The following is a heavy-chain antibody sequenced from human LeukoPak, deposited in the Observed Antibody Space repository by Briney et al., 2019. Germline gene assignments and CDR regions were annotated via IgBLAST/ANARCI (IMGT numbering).Heavy chain of an antibody. D-gene: IGHD6-19*01. Sequence: GGSLRLSCEVSGFTFSSNWMSWVRQAPGNGLEWVANIKQDGSENYYVDSVKGRFTISRDNARNSLYLQMNSLRAEDTAVYYCARISGGWSRGAFDVWGQGTMVTVSS. CDR2: IKQDGSEN. J-gene: IGHJ3*01. CDR3: ARISGGWSRGAFDV. V-gene: IGHV3-7*04. CDR1: GFTFSSNW.